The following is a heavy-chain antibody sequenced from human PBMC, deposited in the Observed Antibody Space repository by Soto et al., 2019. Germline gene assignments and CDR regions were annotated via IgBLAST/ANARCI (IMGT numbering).Heavy chain of an antibody. V-gene: IGHV3-23*01. CDR3: AKTQTFNGYYGGFDA. J-gene: IGHJ4*02. Sequence: GGSLRLSCAATGFSFTGYALTWVRQAPGKGLEWLSAVSGGGASTYYADSVRGRFSISRDVSGNMIYLQLNRLTAGDTATYYCAKTQTFNGYYGGFDAWGQGTRVTVSS. CDR2: VSGGGAST. CDR1: GFSFTGYA. D-gene: IGHD3-3*01.